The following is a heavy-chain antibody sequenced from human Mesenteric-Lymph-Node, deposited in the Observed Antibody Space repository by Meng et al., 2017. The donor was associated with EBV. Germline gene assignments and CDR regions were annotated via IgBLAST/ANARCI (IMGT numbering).Heavy chain of an antibody. V-gene: IGHV4-4*02. J-gene: IGHJ4*02. CDR1: GVSVRTDSW. D-gene: IGHD2-15*01. Sequence: QVELPEAGPGLVEPWGPLSLTCRVSGVSVRTDSWWNWVRQSPGGGLEWIGQIYNSGITNYNPSLKSRVTISLDTSKNQFSLKLTSLTAADTAIYYCAKSLDSGGYYFDLWGQGSLVTVSS. CDR3: AKSLDSGGYYFDL. CDR2: IYNSGIT.